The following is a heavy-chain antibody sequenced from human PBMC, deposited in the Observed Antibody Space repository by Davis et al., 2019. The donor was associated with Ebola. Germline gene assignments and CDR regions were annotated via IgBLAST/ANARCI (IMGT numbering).Heavy chain of an antibody. CDR2: INPYSGGT. Sequence: ASVKVSCKASGYTFTGYYIQWVRQAPGQGLEWMGRINPYSGGTNYAQKLQGRVTMTTDTSTSTAYMELSSLRSEDTAVYYCARGPLWFGELLYSNWFDPWGQGTLVTVSS. D-gene: IGHD3-10*01. J-gene: IGHJ5*02. V-gene: IGHV1-2*06. CDR1: GYTFTGYY. CDR3: ARGPLWFGELLYSNWFDP.